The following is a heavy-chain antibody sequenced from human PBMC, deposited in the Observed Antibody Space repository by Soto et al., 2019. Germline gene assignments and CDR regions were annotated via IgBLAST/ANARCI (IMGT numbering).Heavy chain of an antibody. CDR2: ISPYNDYT. J-gene: IGHJ6*02. D-gene: IGHD3-16*01. Sequence: QVQLAQSANEVKKPGASVRVSGKAAGYTFISYGIAWVRQAPGPGLEWMGWISPYNDYTVYAQKFQGRVSMTAGTSTRTVYMNLRGLKSDETAVYYRAGGGYDDNSWGKLSHYGLDVWGQGPSVSVSS. V-gene: IGHV1-18*01. CDR3: AGGGYDDNSWGKLSHYGLDV. CDR1: GYTFISYG.